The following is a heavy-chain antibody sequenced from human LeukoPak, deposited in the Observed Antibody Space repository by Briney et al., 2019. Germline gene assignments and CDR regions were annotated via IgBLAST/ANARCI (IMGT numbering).Heavy chain of an antibody. CDR1: GGSISSSNYY. V-gene: IGHV4-39*07. CDR3: ARYRYGEQQTVE. CDR2: INHSGST. D-gene: IGHD6-13*01. Sequence: PSETLSLTCTVSGGSISSSNYYWGWIRQPPGEGLEWIGEINHSGSTSYNPSLKSRVTISVDTSKNQFSLKLSSVTAADTAVYYCARYRYGEQQTVEWGQGTLVTVSS. J-gene: IGHJ4*02.